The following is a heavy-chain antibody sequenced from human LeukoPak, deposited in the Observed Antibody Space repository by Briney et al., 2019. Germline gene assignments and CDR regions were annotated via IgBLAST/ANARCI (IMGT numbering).Heavy chain of an antibody. Sequence: GGSLRLSCADSGFTFSSYWMNWVRQAPGKGLEWVANIKRDGIEKFYVDSVRGRFTISRDNAKNSLYLQMNSLRAEDTAVYYCARDSGHNGYDLLDYWGQGTLVTVSS. CDR3: ARDSGHNGYDLLDY. CDR1: GFTFSSYW. D-gene: IGHD5-12*01. J-gene: IGHJ4*02. V-gene: IGHV3-7*01. CDR2: IKRDGIEK.